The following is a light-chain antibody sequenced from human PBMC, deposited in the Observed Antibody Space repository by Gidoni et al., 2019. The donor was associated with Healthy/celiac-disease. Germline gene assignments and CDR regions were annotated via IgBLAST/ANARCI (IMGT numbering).Light chain of an antibody. Sequence: DIVMTQSPDSLAVSVGERATINCKSSQSVFYSSNNKNYLAWYQQKPRQPPKLLIYWASTRESGVPDRFSGSGSGTAFTLTISSRQAEDVAVYYCQQYYCTPVLTFGGGTKVEIK. V-gene: IGKV4-1*01. CDR2: WAS. J-gene: IGKJ4*01. CDR3: QQYYCTPVLT. CDR1: QSVFYSSNNKNY.